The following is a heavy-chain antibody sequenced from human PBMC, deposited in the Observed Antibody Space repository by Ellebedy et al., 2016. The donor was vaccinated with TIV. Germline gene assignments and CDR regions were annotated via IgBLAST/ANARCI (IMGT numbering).Heavy chain of an antibody. CDR3: ARGRSFN. Sequence: PGGSLRLSCAASGFTFSSNWMSWVRQTPGKGLEWVAYIKQDGSEEYYVDSVKGRFTISRDNAKNSLYLQMNSLRAEDTAVYYGARGRSFNWGQGTLVTVSS. D-gene: IGHD3-10*01. J-gene: IGHJ4*02. V-gene: IGHV3-7*03. CDR2: IKQDGSEE. CDR1: GFTFSSNW.